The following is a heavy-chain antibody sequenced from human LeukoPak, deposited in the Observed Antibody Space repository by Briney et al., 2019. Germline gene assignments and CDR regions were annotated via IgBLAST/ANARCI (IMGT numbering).Heavy chain of an antibody. D-gene: IGHD5-24*01. Sequence: PSETLSLTCTVSGGSISSSSYYWGWIRQPPGKGLGWIGSIYYSGSTYYNPSLKSRVTISVDTSKNQFSLKLSSVTAADTAVYYCARGGDGYNSNPFDYWGQGTLVTVSS. CDR3: ARGGDGYNSNPFDY. CDR1: GGSISSSSYY. V-gene: IGHV4-39*07. J-gene: IGHJ4*02. CDR2: IYYSGST.